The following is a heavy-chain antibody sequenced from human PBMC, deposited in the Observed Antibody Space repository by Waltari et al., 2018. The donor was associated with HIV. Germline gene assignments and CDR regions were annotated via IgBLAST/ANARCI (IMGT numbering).Heavy chain of an antibody. J-gene: IGHJ4*02. CDR3: ARDPSYGFAACDY. D-gene: IGHD2-15*01. CDR2: SNPKNGDK. V-gene: IGHV1-2*02. Sequence: QVQLVQSGAEVKKPGASVKVSCKASGYTFTGYYIHWVRQAPEQGLEWMGWSNPKNGDKNFAQNFQGRATMTRDTSIGAVYMELSSLTSDDTAIYYCARDPSYGFAACDYWGQGTLVTVSS. CDR1: GYTFTGYY.